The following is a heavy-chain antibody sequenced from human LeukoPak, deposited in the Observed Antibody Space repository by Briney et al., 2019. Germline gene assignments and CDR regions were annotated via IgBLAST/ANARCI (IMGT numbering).Heavy chain of an antibody. CDR1: GYTFTSYG. CDR2: ISAYNGNT. J-gene: IGHJ4*02. Sequence: ASVKVSCKASGYTFTSYGISWVRQAPGQGLEWMGWISAYNGNTNYAQKLQGRVSMTTDTSTSTAYMELRSLRPDDTAVYYCARAGDILTGYYAWDDCWGQGTLVTVSS. CDR3: ARAGDILTGYYAWDDC. V-gene: IGHV1-18*01. D-gene: IGHD3-9*01.